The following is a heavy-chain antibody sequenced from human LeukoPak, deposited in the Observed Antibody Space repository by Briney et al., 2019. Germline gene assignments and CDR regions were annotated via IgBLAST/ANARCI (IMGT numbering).Heavy chain of an antibody. Sequence: PGGSLRHSCAASGFTFSNNAMSWVRQAPGKGLEWVSATSTSGGSAYYADSVKGRFTISRDNSKNTLYLQMDSLRADDTAVYYCARYSGSYYYPPAWDLWGQGTLVTVSS. CDR2: TSTSGGSA. D-gene: IGHD1-26*01. CDR1: GFTFSNNA. V-gene: IGHV3-23*01. CDR3: ARYSGSYYYPPAWDL. J-gene: IGHJ4*02.